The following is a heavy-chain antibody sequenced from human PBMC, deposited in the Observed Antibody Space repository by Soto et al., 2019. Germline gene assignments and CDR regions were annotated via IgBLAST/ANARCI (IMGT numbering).Heavy chain of an antibody. J-gene: IGHJ6*02. D-gene: IGHD4-4*01. CDR1: GFTINDNY. CDR2: IYSVGST. V-gene: IGHV3-66*01. Sequence: EVQLEESGGGLVQPGGSLRLSCAASGFTINDNYMSWVRQAPGKGLEWVSVIYSVGSTYYADSVRGRFTISRDKSKNNLYLQMNSLRAEDAAVYYCARDLEYSNRRKWAMDVWGQGTTVTVSS. CDR3: ARDLEYSNRRKWAMDV.